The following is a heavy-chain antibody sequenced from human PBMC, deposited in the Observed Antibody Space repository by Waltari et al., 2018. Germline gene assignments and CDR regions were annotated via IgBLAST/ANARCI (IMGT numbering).Heavy chain of an antibody. CDR3: ASETYYDRSGYFRLGAFDI. V-gene: IGHV3-53*01. CDR1: GFTVRSNY. J-gene: IGHJ3*02. Sequence: EVQLVESGGGLIQPGGSLRPSCAASGFTVRSNYMSWVRQAPGKGLEVGEVMEGGGSTIDAESLSGRFTISSNDSKNTRYLQMNSLRAAGTDVYYCASETYYDRSGYFRLGAFDIWGQGTVVTVSS. CDR2: MEGGGST. D-gene: IGHD3-22*01.